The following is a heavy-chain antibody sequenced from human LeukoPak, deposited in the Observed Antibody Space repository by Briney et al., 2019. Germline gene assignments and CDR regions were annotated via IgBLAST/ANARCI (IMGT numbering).Heavy chain of an antibody. D-gene: IGHD3-16*01. CDR1: GYSLGKNYY. J-gene: IGHJ4*02. CDR2: IYGTGST. CDR3: ARYDSRGSASTRFDY. Sequence: SETLSLTCAVSGYSLGKNYYWGWIRQPPGKGLEWIGRIYGTGSTSYDPSLMNRVTMSVDTSKNHFSLKLTSVTAADTAVYYCARYDSRGSASTRFDYWGQGILVTISS. V-gene: IGHV4-38-2*01.